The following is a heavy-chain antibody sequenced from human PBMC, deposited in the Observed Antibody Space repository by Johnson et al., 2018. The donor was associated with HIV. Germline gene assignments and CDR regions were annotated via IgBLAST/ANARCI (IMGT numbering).Heavy chain of an antibody. CDR2: ISSSGITI. J-gene: IGHJ3*02. Sequence: QVQLVESGGDLVQPGGSLRLSCIGSGFTFSPNWMSWVRQAPGKGLEWVSSISSSGITISYAASVKGRFTISRDNAKNSLYLQMNSLRAEDTAVFYCARGALGDWVDAFDIWGQGTMVTVSS. V-gene: IGHV3-11*04. CDR1: GFTFSPNW. CDR3: ARGALGDWVDAFDI. D-gene: IGHD3-16*01.